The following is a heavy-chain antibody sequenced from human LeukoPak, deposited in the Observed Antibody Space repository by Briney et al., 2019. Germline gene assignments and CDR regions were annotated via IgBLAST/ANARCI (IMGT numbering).Heavy chain of an antibody. D-gene: IGHD2-2*01. V-gene: IGHV4-34*01. Sequence: SETLSLTCAVYGGSFSGYYWSWIRQSPGKGREWIGEMNHSGSSNHNPSLKSRVTISVDTSKNQFSLKLRSVTAADTAVYYCARAPAGLVEPSTRGDYFDYWGQGTLVTVSS. CDR3: ARAPAGLVEPSTRGDYFDY. CDR2: MNHSGSS. CDR1: GGSFSGYY. J-gene: IGHJ4*02.